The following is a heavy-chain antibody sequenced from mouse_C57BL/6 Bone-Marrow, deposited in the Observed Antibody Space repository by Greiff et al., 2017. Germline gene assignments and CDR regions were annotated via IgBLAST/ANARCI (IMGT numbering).Heavy chain of an antibody. V-gene: IGHV1-69*01. J-gene: IGHJ4*01. D-gene: IGHD1-1*01. Sequence: QVQLQQPGAELVMPGASVKLSCKASGYTFTSYWMHWVKQRPGQGLEWIGEIDPSDSYTNYNQKFKGKSTLTVDKSSSTAYMQLSSLTSEDSAVYYCARGGGSHYAMDYWGQGTSVTVSS. CDR3: ARGGGSHYAMDY. CDR2: IDPSDSYT. CDR1: GYTFTSYW.